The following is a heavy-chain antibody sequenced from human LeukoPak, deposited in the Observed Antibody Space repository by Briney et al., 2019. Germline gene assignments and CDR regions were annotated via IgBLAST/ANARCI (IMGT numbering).Heavy chain of an antibody. Sequence: GGSLRLSCAASGFTFSSYWMSWVRQAPGKELEWVANIKQDGSEKYYVDSVKGRFTISRDNAKNSLYLQMNSLRAEDTAVYYCASKYCSSTSCYNPFDYWGQGTLVTVSS. CDR3: ASKYCSSTSCYNPFDY. D-gene: IGHD2-2*01. CDR1: GFTFSSYW. V-gene: IGHV3-7*01. CDR2: IKQDGSEK. J-gene: IGHJ4*02.